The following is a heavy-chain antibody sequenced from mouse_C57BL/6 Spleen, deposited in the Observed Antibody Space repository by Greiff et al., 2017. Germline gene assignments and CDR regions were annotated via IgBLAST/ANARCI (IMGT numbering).Heavy chain of an antibody. J-gene: IGHJ2*01. D-gene: IGHD2-3*01. CDR3: ARDYDGYYVGDY. Sequence: DVMLVESGGGLVKPGGSLKLSCAASGFTFSDYGMHWVRQAPEKGLEWVAYISSGSSTIYYADTVKGRFTISRDNAKNTLFLQMTSLRSEDTAMYYCARDYDGYYVGDYWGQGTTLTVSS. CDR2: ISSGSSTI. CDR1: GFTFSDYG. V-gene: IGHV5-17*01.